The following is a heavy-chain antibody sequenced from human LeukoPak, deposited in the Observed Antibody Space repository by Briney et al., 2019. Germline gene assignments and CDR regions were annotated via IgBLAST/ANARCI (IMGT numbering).Heavy chain of an antibody. CDR2: ISAYNGNT. CDR1: GYTFTSYG. V-gene: IGHV1-18*01. CDR3: ARDSYYYDSSGSPLRY. J-gene: IGHJ4*02. Sequence: GASVKVSCKASGYTFTSYGISWVRQAPGQGLEWVGWISAYNGNTNYAQKLQGRVTMTTDTSTSTAYMELRSLRSDDTAVYYCARDSYYYDSSGSPLRYWGQGTLVTVSS. D-gene: IGHD3-22*01.